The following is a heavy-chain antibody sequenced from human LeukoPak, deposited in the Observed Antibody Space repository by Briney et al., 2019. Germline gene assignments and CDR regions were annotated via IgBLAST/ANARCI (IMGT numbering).Heavy chain of an antibody. J-gene: IGHJ4*02. D-gene: IGHD4-17*01. CDR3: AKASTVTLLDY. Sequence: GGSLRLSCAASGFTFSSYGMHWVRQAPGKGLEWVAVISYDGSNKYYADSVKGRLTISRDNSKNTLYLQMNSLRAEDTAVYYCAKASTVTLLDYWGQGTLVTVSS. V-gene: IGHV3-30*18. CDR2: ISYDGSNK. CDR1: GFTFSSYG.